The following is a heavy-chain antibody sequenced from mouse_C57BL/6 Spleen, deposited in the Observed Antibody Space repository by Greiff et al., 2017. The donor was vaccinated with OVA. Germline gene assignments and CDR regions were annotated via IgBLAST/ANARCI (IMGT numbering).Heavy chain of an antibody. CDR1: GFSLTSYG. Sequence: QVQLKESGPGLVAPSQSLSITCTVSGFSLTSYGLHWVRQPPGKGLEWLVVIWSDGSTTYNSALKSRLSISKDNSKSQVFLKMNSLQTDDTAMYYCARHETLYYAMDYWGQGTSVTVSS. J-gene: IGHJ4*01. CDR3: ARHETLYYAMDY. V-gene: IGHV2-6-1*01. CDR2: IWSDGST.